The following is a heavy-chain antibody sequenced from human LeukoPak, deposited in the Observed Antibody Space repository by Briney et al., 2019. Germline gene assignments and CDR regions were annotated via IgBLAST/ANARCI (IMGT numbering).Heavy chain of an antibody. D-gene: IGHD3-10*01. V-gene: IGHV3-23*01. CDR3: AKGSASKYYYYMDV. J-gene: IGHJ6*03. CDR2: ISGSGGST. Sequence: GGSLRLSCAASGFTLSSYGMSWVRQAPGKGLEWVSAISGSGGSTYYAESVKGRFTISRDNSKNTLYLQMNSLRAEDTAVYYCAKGSASKYYYYMDVWGKGTTVTISS. CDR1: GFTLSSYG.